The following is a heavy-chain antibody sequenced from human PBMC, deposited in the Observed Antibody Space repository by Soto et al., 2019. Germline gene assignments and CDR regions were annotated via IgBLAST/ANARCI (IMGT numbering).Heavy chain of an antibody. Sequence: QVQLVQSGAEVKKPGASVTVSCRSSGDTFTDHYMHWVRQAPGQGLEWMGWINPNSGVTKYAQKFQGWVTMTRDTSIRTVYMQLSRLRSDDTAVYYCARESGGATATLDYYYFYMDVWGTGTTVTVSS. V-gene: IGHV1-2*04. CDR3: ARESGGATATLDYYYFYMDV. CDR1: GDTFTDHY. J-gene: IGHJ6*03. D-gene: IGHD5-12*01. CDR2: INPNSGVT.